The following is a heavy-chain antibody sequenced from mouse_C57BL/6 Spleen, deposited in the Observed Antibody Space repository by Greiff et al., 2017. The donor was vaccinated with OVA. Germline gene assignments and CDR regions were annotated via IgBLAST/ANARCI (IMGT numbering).Heavy chain of an antibody. J-gene: IGHJ2*01. CDR3: AREGLGPDYFDD. D-gene: IGHD4-1*01. CDR1: GYSITSGYY. CDR2: ISYDGSN. Sequence: EVHLVESGPGLVKPSQSLSLTCSVTGYSITSGYYWNWIRQFPGNKLEWMGYISYDGSNNYNPSLKNRISITRDTSKNQFFLKLNSVTTEDTATYYCAREGLGPDYFDDWGQGTTLTVSS. V-gene: IGHV3-6*01.